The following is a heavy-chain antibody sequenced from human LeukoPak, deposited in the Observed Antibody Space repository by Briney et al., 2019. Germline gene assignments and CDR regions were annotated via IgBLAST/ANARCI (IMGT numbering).Heavy chain of an antibody. D-gene: IGHD6-19*01. CDR2: MDPNSGNT. Sequence: GASVKVSCKASGYTFTSYDINWVRQATGQGLEWMGWMDPNSGNTGYAQKFQGRVTMTRNTSISTAYMELSSLRSEDTAVYYCARTPTAYSSGAHWGQGTLVTVSS. CDR3: ARTPTAYSSGAH. J-gene: IGHJ4*02. CDR1: GYTFTSYD. V-gene: IGHV1-8*01.